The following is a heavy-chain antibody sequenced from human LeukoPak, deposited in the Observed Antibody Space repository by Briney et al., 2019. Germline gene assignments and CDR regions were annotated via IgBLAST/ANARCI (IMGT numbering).Heavy chain of an antibody. Sequence: GASVKVSCKASGGAFSSYTISWVRQAPGQGLEWMGRIIPILGIANYAQKFQGRVTITADKSTSTAYMELSSLRSEDTAVYYCARGSYSNYGYYFDYWGQGTLVTVSS. J-gene: IGHJ4*02. CDR1: GGAFSSYT. V-gene: IGHV1-69*02. CDR3: ARGSYSNYGYYFDY. D-gene: IGHD4-11*01. CDR2: IIPILGIA.